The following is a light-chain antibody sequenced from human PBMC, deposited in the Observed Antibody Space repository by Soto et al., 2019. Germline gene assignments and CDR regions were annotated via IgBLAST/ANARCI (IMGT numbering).Light chain of an antibody. J-gene: IGKJ1*01. Sequence: DIQMTQSPSSLSASVGDRVTITCRASRSVTSYLNWYQQKPGKAPKLLIYGASSLQSGVPSRFSGSGSGTDFTLTISSLQPEDFRTYYCQQRYSTPRTFGQRTKLEI. CDR3: QQRYSTPRT. V-gene: IGKV1-39*01. CDR2: GAS. CDR1: RSVTSY.